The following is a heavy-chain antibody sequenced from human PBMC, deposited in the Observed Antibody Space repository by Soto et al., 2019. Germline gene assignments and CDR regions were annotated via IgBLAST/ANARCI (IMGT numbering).Heavy chain of an antibody. CDR1: GGTFSSYA. D-gene: IGHD1-7*01. CDR3: ARGRLGITGTQFDY. CDR2: IIPIFGTA. V-gene: IGHV1-69*01. Sequence: SVKDSCKASGGTFSSYAISWVRQAPGQGLEWMGGIIPIFGTANYAQKFQGRVTITADESTSTAYMELSSLRSEDTAVYYCARGRLGITGTQFDYWGQGTLVTVSS. J-gene: IGHJ4*02.